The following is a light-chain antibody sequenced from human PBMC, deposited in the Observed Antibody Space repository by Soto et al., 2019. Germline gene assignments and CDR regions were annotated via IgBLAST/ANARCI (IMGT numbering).Light chain of an antibody. Sequence: QSALTQPASVSGSPGQSIAISCTGTSSDIGGYDFVSWYQQHTGKVPKLVIYDVNNRPSGVSDRFSGSKSGNTASLTISGLQAEDEAHYYCSSYTGSNTEVFGGGTKVTVL. CDR2: DVN. CDR1: SSDIGGYDF. CDR3: SSYTGSNTEV. V-gene: IGLV2-14*03. J-gene: IGLJ2*01.